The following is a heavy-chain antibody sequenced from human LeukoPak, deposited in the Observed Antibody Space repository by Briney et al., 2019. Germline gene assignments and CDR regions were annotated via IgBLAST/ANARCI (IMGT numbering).Heavy chain of an antibody. D-gene: IGHD6-13*01. J-gene: IGHJ4*02. Sequence: SETLSLTCAVYGGSFSGYYWGWIRQPPGKGLEWIGNIFYSGSTYYGPSLKSRLTISLDTSRNQFSLKLSSVTAADTAVYYCARAARSSWYFDYWGRGTLVTVSS. CDR2: IFYSGST. V-gene: IGHV4-34*12. CDR1: GGSFSGYY. CDR3: ARAARSSWYFDY.